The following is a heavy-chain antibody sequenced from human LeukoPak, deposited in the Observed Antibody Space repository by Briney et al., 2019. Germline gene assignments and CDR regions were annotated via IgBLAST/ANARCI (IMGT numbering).Heavy chain of an antibody. CDR2: IWYNGSNK. CDR1: GFTFSTYG. D-gene: IGHD3-10*01. V-gene: IGHV3-33*01. J-gene: IGHJ2*01. CDR3: ARGPWASGTQITSLDL. Sequence: GGSLRLSCAASGFTFSTYGMHWVRQAPGKGLEWVALIWYNGSNKHYADSVKGRFSISRDNSKNTLYLQMNSLRAEDTAVYYCARGPWASGTQITSLDLWGRGTLVTVSS.